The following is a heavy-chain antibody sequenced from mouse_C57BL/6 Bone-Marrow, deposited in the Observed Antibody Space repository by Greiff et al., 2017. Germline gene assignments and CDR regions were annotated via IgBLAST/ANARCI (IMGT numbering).Heavy chain of an antibody. Sequence: EVKLVESGGGLVKPGGSLKLSCAASGFTFSSYAMSWVRQTPEKRLEWVATISDGGSYTYYPDNVKGRFTISRDNAKNNLYLQMSHLKSEDTAMYYCARDRGTTALGDVWGTGTTVTVSS. CDR3: ARDRGTTALGDV. CDR1: GFTFSSYA. V-gene: IGHV5-4*01. CDR2: ISDGGSYT. D-gene: IGHD1-2*01. J-gene: IGHJ1*03.